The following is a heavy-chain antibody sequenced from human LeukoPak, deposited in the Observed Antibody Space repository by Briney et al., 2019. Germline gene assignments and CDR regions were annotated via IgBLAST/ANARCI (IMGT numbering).Heavy chain of an antibody. V-gene: IGHV4-4*02. Sequence: SETLSLTCAVSGGSISSSNWWSWIRQPPGKGLEWIGEINHSGSTNYNPSLKSRVTISVDTSKNQFSLKLSSVTAADTAVYYCARGRYNWNYVLGYWGQGTLVTVSS. D-gene: IGHD1-7*01. CDR3: ARGRYNWNYVLGY. CDR1: GGSISSSNW. CDR2: INHSGST. J-gene: IGHJ4*02.